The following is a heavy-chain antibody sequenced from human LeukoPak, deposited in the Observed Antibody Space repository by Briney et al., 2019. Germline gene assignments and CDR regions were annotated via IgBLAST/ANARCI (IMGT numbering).Heavy chain of an antibody. CDR2: ISGSSSYI. Sequence: GGSLRLSCAASGFTFSSYSINWIRQAPGKGLEWLSSISGSSSYIFYAGSVKGRFTISRDNSKNTLYLQMNSLRAEDTAVYYCAREWGYGDPFGFFDYWGQGTLVTVSS. J-gene: IGHJ4*02. CDR3: AREWGYGDPFGFFDY. CDR1: GFTFSSYS. V-gene: IGHV3-21*01. D-gene: IGHD4-17*01.